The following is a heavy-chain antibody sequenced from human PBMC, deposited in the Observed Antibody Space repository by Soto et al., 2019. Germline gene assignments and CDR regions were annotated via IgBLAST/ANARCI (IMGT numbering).Heavy chain of an antibody. CDR2: MSPISGTA. V-gene: IGHV1-69*13. J-gene: IGHJ6*02. CDR1: LCTFNSYS. Sequence: SVKVSCQPSLCTFNSYSISWVRQPPGPGLGWMGGMSPISGTAYYAQKFQGRVTITADESTSTAYMELSSLRAEDTAVYYCARGDYDILTGHRATTNYDYYGMDVWGQGTTVTVSS. D-gene: IGHD3-9*01. CDR3: ARGDYDILTGHRATTNYDYYGMDV.